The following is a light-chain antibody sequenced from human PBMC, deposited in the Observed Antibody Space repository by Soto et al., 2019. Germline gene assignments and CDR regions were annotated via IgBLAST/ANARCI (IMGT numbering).Light chain of an antibody. CDR2: DAS. J-gene: IGKJ4*01. CDR3: QQYDHLSLT. CDR1: QTISTY. V-gene: IGKV1-33*01. Sequence: DIQVNQSPSSLSASVGDRVTITCRTSQTISTYLNWYQQKPGKDPNLLIFDASNLDAGVPSRFSGSVSGTYGTFTIHSLKPEDGSTYYCQQYDHLSLTFGGGTKVDIK.